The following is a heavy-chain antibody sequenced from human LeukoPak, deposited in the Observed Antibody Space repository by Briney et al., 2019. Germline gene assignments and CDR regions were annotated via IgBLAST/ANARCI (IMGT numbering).Heavy chain of an antibody. CDR3: ARQDYYGSGSYGTPDAFDI. J-gene: IGHJ3*02. Sequence: SETLSLTCTVSGGSISSSSYYWGWIRQPPGKGPEWIGSIYYSGSTYYNPSLKSRVTISVDTSKNQFSLKLSSVTAADTAVYYCARQDYYGSGSYGTPDAFDIWGQGTMVTVSS. V-gene: IGHV4-39*01. CDR1: GGSISSSSYY. D-gene: IGHD3-10*01. CDR2: IYYSGST.